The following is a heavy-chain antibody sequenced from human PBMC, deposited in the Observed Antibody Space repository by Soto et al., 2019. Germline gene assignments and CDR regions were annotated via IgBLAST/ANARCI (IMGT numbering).Heavy chain of an antibody. CDR3: AREKGSYGWGYYYYYGMDV. Sequence: GGSLRLSCAASGFTFSDHYMDWVRQAPGKGLEWVGRTRNKANSYTTEYAASVKGRFTISRDDSKNSLYLQMNSLKTEDTAVYYCAREKGSYGWGYYYYYGMDVWGQGTTVTVSS. D-gene: IGHD3-10*01. J-gene: IGHJ6*02. CDR2: TRNKANSYTT. CDR1: GFTFSDHY. V-gene: IGHV3-72*01.